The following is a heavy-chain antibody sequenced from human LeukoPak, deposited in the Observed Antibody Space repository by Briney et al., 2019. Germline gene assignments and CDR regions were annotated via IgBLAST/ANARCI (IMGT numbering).Heavy chain of an antibody. V-gene: IGHV1-18*01. Sequence: GASVKVSCKASGYTFTSYGVSWVRQAPGQGLEWMGWISAYNGNTNYAQKLQGRVTMTTDTSTSTAYMELRSLRSDDTAVYYCASGYCSSTSCYRSHAFDIWGQGTMVTVSS. CDR2: ISAYNGNT. J-gene: IGHJ3*02. D-gene: IGHD2-2*02. CDR1: GYTFTSYG. CDR3: ASGYCSSTSCYRSHAFDI.